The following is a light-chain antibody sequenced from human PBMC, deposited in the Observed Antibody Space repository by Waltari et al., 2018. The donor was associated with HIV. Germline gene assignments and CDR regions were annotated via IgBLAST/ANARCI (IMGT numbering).Light chain of an antibody. J-gene: IGKJ2*01. Sequence: EIVLTQSPATLSVSPGERATLSCRASHNVISNLAWYQQKRGQAPRLLIYGASTRAAGVPARFTGSGSGTEFTLTISSLQSEDFAVYYCQQYNYRPPYTFGQGTKVEIK. CDR1: HNVISN. CDR2: GAS. V-gene: IGKV3-15*01. CDR3: QQYNYRPPYT.